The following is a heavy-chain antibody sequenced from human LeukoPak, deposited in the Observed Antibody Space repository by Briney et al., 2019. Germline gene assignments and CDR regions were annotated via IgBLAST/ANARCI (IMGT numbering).Heavy chain of an antibody. CDR3: ARLRVWSYYYYYYMDV. V-gene: IGHV4-34*01. CDR1: GGSFSGYY. D-gene: IGHD1-26*01. Sequence: SETLSLTCAVYGGSFSGYYWSWIRQPPGKGLEWIGEINHSGSTNYNPSLKSRVTISVDTSKNQFSLKLSSVTAADTAVYYCARLRVWSYYYYYYMDVWGKGTTVTISS. CDR2: INHSGST. J-gene: IGHJ6*03.